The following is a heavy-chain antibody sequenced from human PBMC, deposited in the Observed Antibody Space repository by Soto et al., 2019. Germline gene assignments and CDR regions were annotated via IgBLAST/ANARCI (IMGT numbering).Heavy chain of an antibody. V-gene: IGHV3-30-3*01. Sequence: PVGSLRLSCAASGFTFNIYALHWVRQAPGKGLEWVAVISFDGTKKYYSDSVKGRFTISRDNLKNTLYLQMNNLRVEDAALYFCAREDDYGYRYINYCLDVWGQRTTVTVSS. CDR3: AREDDYGYRYINYCLDV. CDR2: ISFDGTKK. J-gene: IGHJ6*02. D-gene: IGHD4-17*01. CDR1: GFTFNIYA.